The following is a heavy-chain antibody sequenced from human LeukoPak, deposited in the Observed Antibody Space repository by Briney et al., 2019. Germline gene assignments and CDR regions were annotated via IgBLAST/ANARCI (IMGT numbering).Heavy chain of an antibody. CDR2: IIAIFGKA. J-gene: IGHJ5*02. CDR3: ARYIRGYSYGNWFDP. Sequence: SVKVSCKASGGTFSSYAISWVRQAPGQGLEWMGGIIAIFGKANYAQKFQGRVTITADKSTSTAYMELSSLRSEDTAVYYCARYIRGYSYGNWFDPWGQGTLVTVSS. CDR1: GGTFSSYA. V-gene: IGHV1-69*06. D-gene: IGHD5-18*01.